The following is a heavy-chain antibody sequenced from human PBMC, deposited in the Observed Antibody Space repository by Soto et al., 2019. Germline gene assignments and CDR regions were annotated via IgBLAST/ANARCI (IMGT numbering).Heavy chain of an antibody. V-gene: IGHV3-9*01. CDR2: ISWNSGSI. CDR3: AKGLSSSWYLDAFDI. Sequence: EVQLVESGGGLVQPGRSLRLSCAASGFTFDDYAMHWVRQAPGKGLEWVSGISWNSGSIGYADSVKGRFTISRDNAKNSMYLQMNSLRAEDTAVYYCAKGLSSSWYLDAFDIWGQGTMVTVAS. CDR1: GFTFDDYA. J-gene: IGHJ3*02. D-gene: IGHD6-13*01.